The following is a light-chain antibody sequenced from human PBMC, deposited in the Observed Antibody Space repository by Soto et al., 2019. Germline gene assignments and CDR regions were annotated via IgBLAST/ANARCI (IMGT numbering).Light chain of an antibody. CDR3: MQGTHWPWT. CDR2: EVS. CDR1: QSLIHSDGSTY. J-gene: IGKJ1*01. V-gene: IGKV2-30*02. Sequence: DVVMTQSPLSLPVTLGQPASISCRSSQSLIHSDGSTYLSWFQQRPGQSPRRLIYEVSDRDSGVPDRCSGSGSGTDFTLKISRVEAEDVGVYYCMQGTHWPWTFGPGTEVEIK.